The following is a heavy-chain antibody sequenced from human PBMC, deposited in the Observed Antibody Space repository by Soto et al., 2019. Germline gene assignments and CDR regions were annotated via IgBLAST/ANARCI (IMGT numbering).Heavy chain of an antibody. CDR3: ARDARIAAAGTFGY. D-gene: IGHD6-13*01. CDR1: GYTFTSYG. V-gene: IGHV1-18*01. J-gene: IGHJ4*02. CDR2: ISAYNVNT. Sequence: ASVKVSCKASGYTFTSYGISWVRQAPGQGLEWMGWISAYNVNTNYAQKLQGRVTMTTDTSTSTAYMELRSLRSDDTAVYYCARDARIAAAGTFGYWGQGTLVTVSS.